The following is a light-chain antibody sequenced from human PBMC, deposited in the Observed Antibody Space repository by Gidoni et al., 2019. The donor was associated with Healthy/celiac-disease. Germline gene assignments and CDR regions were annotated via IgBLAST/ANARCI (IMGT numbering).Light chain of an antibody. V-gene: IGLV2-23*01. CDR3: CSYAGSSTLYV. CDR1: SSDVGSYNL. CDR2: EGS. Sequence: QSALTQPASESGSPGQSITISCTGTSSDVGSYNLISWYQQHPGKAPKLIIYEGSKRPSGVSNRFSGSKSGNTASLTISGLQAEDEADYYCCSYAGSSTLYVFGTGTKVTVL. J-gene: IGLJ1*01.